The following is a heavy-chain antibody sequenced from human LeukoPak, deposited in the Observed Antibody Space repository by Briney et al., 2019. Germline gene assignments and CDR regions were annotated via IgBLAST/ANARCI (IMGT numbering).Heavy chain of an antibody. CDR2: IYYSGST. CDR3: ARSSSGWYFYFDY. Sequence: SETLSLTCTVSGGSISSSSYYWGWIRQPPGKGLEWIGSIYYSGSTYYNPSLKSRVTISVDTSKNQFSLKLSSVTAADTAVYYCARSSSGWYFYFDYWGQGTLVTVSS. V-gene: IGHV4-39*01. J-gene: IGHJ4*02. CDR1: GGSISSSSYY. D-gene: IGHD6-19*01.